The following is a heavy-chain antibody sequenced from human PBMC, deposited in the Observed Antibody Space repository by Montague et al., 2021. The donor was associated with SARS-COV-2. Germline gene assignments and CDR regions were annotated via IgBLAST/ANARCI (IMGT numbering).Heavy chain of an antibody. CDR3: ASPGGYCSGGSCYCVY. V-gene: IGHV4-59*01. CDR1: GGSISSYY. Sequence: SETLSLTCTVSGGSISSYYWSWIRQPPGKGLEWIGYIYYSGSSNYNPSLKSRVTIPIDTSKNQFSLNLNSVTAADGAVYYCASPGGYCSGGSCYCVYWGQGTLVTVSS. D-gene: IGHD2-15*01. CDR2: IYYSGSS. J-gene: IGHJ4*02.